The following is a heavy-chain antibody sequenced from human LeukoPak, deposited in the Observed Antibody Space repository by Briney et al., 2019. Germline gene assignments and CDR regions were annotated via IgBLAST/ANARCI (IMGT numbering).Heavy chain of an antibody. D-gene: IGHD4/OR15-4a*01. J-gene: IGHJ4*02. CDR1: GGSISSGGYY. CDR3: AREDYNQRNRQTGGFFDY. CDR2: IYYSGST. Sequence: PSQTLSLTCTVSGGSISSGGYYWSWIRQHPGKGLEWIGYIYYSGSTYYNPSLKSRVTISVDTSKNQFSLKLSSVTAADTAVYYCAREDYNQRNRQTGGFFDYWGQGTLVTVSS. V-gene: IGHV4-31*03.